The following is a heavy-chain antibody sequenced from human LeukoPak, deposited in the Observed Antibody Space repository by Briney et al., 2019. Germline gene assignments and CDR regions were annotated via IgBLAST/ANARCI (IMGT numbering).Heavy chain of an antibody. V-gene: IGHV3-23*01. CDR2: IGGGGPTT. J-gene: IGHJ4*02. CDR3: AKDWGHN. D-gene: IGHD3-16*01. CDR1: GFTFSTYA. Sequence: TGGSLRLSCAASGFTFSTYAMNWVRQAPAKGLEWVSTIGGGGPTTDYADSVKDRFTISKDNSMNTLYLQMNSLRAEDTALYYCAKDWGHNWGQGTLVTVSS.